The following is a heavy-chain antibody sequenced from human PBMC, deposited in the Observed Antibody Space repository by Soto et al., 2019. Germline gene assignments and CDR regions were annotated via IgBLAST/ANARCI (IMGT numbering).Heavy chain of an antibody. D-gene: IGHD2-15*01. Sequence: GGSLRLSCAASGFTFSDSAVHWVRQASGKGLEWVGRIRSKANSYATAYAASVKGRFNISRDDSKNTAYLQMDSLKTEDTAVYYCTRNPSSSSRGYWGQGTLVTVSS. CDR2: IRSKANSYAT. J-gene: IGHJ4*02. CDR1: GFTFSDSA. V-gene: IGHV3-73*01. CDR3: TRNPSSSSRGY.